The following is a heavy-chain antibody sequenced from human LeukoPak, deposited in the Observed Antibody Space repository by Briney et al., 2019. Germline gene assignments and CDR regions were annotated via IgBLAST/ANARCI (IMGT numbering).Heavy chain of an antibody. J-gene: IGHJ6*03. CDR1: GGTFSSYA. Sequence: GASVKVSCKASGGTFSSYAISWVRQAPGQGLEWMGGIIPIFGTANYAQKFQGRVTITADRSTSTAYMELSSLRSEDTAVYYCASGGTGDLSYYYYYYMDVWGKGTTVTVSS. CDR2: IIPIFGTA. CDR3: ASGGTGDLSYYYYYYMDV. V-gene: IGHV1-69*06. D-gene: IGHD7-27*01.